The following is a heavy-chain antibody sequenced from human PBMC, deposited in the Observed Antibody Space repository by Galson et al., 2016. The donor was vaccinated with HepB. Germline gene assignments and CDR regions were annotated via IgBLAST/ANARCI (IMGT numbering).Heavy chain of an antibody. Sequence: SLRLSCAASGFSFNNYAMHWVRQVPGKGLEWVAVISYDGTRQYYTDSVKGRFTVSRDNARASVYLQMTGLRADDTAVYYCTGGLIRNGDHVSWGQGTLVTVSS. CDR3: TGGLIRNGDHVS. J-gene: IGHJ5*02. V-gene: IGHV3-30*04. D-gene: IGHD4-17*01. CDR2: ISYDGTRQ. CDR1: GFSFNNYA.